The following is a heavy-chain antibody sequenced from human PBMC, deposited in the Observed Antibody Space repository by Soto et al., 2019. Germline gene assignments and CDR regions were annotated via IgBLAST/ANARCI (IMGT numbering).Heavy chain of an antibody. D-gene: IGHD3-22*01. V-gene: IGHV3-30-3*01. J-gene: IGHJ4*02. Sequence: GGSLRLSCAASGFTFSSYAMHWVRQAPGKGLEWVAVISYDGSNKYYADSVKGRFTISRDNSKNTLYLQMNSLRAEDTAVYYCARGLDYYDSSGYYLDYWGQGTLVTVSS. CDR2: ISYDGSNK. CDR1: GFTFSSYA. CDR3: ARGLDYYDSSGYYLDY.